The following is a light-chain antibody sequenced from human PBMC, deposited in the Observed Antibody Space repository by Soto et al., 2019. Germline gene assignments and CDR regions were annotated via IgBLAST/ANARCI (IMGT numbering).Light chain of an antibody. CDR1: SGDVGSHNL. V-gene: IGLV2-23*01. J-gene: IGLJ1*01. Sequence: QSALAQPASVSGSPGQSITISCTGTSGDVGSHNLVSWYQQFPGKAPKLIIFEASKRPSGVSNRFSGSKSGSTASLTISGLQAEDEADYYCCSNAAGSTYVFXSGTKVTVL. CDR2: EAS. CDR3: CSNAAGSTYV.